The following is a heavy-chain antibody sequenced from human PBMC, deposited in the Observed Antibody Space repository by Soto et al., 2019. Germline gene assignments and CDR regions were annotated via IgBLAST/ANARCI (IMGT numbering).Heavy chain of an antibody. J-gene: IGHJ3*02. CDR3: ARALLWFGELGAFDI. Sequence: SETLSLTCTVSGGSISSGGYYWSWIRQHPGKGLEWIGYIYYSGSTYYNPSLKSRVTISVDTPKNQFSLKLSSVTAADTAVYYCARALLWFGELGAFDIWGQGTMVTVSS. CDR2: IYYSGST. D-gene: IGHD3-10*01. V-gene: IGHV4-31*03. CDR1: GGSISSGGYY.